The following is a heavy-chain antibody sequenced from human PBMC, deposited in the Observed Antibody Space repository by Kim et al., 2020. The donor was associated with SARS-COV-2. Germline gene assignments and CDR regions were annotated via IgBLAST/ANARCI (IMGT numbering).Heavy chain of an antibody. CDR3: ARADFFGSGAYAPLDY. CDR1: GGSLSGYY. Sequence: SETPSLTCGVYGGSLSGYYWSWIRQPPGKGLEWIGETSHSGSTNYDPSLKSRLTISVDTSKNQFSLKLSSVTAADTAVYYCARADFFGSGAYAPLDYWGQGTLVTVSS. J-gene: IGHJ4*02. D-gene: IGHD3-10*01. V-gene: IGHV4-34*01. CDR2: TSHSGST.